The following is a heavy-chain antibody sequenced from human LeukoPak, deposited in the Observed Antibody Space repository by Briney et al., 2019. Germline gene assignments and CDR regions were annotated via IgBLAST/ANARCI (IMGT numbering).Heavy chain of an antibody. J-gene: IGHJ6*03. Sequence: SETLSLTCTVSGYSISSGYYWGWIRQPPGKGLEWIGEIYHSGSTNYNPSLKSRVTISVDTSKNQFSLKLSSVTAADTAVYYCARIGVGGYYYYYYMDVWGKGTTVTISS. CDR1: GYSISSGYY. D-gene: IGHD2-21*01. CDR2: IYHSGST. CDR3: ARIGVGGYYYYYYMDV. V-gene: IGHV4-38-2*02.